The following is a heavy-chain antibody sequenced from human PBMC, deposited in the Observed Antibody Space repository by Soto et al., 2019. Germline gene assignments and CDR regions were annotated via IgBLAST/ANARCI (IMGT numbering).Heavy chain of an antibody. D-gene: IGHD2-21*02. CDR2: TRNKANSYTT. V-gene: IGHV3-72*01. J-gene: IGHJ6*02. CDR1: GFIFSDRY. CDR3: ARDFGSDGYYYYGMDV. Sequence: GGSLRLSCAASGFIFSDRYMDWVRQAPGKGLEWVGRTRNKANSYTTEYAASVECRFTISRDDSKNSLYLHMNSLKTEDTAVYYCARDFGSDGYYYYGMDVWGQGTTVTVS.